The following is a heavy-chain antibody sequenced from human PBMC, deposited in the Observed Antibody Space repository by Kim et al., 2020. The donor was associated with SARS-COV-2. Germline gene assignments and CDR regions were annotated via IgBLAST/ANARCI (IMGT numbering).Heavy chain of an antibody. CDR3: ARVPLDTAMAIDY. V-gene: IGHV1-69*04. J-gene: IGHJ4*02. Sequence: SVKVSCKASGGTFSSYAISWVRQAPGQGLEWMGRIIPILGIANYAQKLQGRVTITADKSTSTAYMELSSLRSEDTAVYYCARVPLDTAMAIDYWGQGTLVTVSS. CDR2: IIPILGIA. CDR1: GGTFSSYA. D-gene: IGHD5-18*01.